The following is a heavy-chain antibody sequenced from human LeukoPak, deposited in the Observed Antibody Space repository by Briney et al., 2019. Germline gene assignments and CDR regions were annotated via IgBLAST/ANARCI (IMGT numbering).Heavy chain of an antibody. V-gene: IGHV3-74*01. J-gene: IGHJ4*02. D-gene: IGHD1-14*01. CDR3: ISSNPSFDY. Sequence: GGSLRLSCTASGLTFSSYWMHWVRQAPGKGLVWVSRINTDGSSTTYADSVKGRFTISRDDAKSTLYLQMNSLRAEDTAVYYCISSNPSFDYWGQGTLVTVSS. CDR1: GLTFSSYW. CDR2: INTDGSST.